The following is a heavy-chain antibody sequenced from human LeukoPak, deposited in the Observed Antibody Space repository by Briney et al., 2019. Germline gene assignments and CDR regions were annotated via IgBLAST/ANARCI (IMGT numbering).Heavy chain of an antibody. CDR1: GYTFTSYA. CDR2: INTNTGNP. V-gene: IGHV7-4-1*02. D-gene: IGHD3-10*01. CDR3: ARDPSGYYGSGSYGGFTGNY. J-gene: IGHJ4*02. Sequence: ASVKVSCKASGYTFTSYAMNWVRQAPGQGLEWMGWINTNTGNPTYAQGFTGRFVFSLDTSVSTAYLQISSLKAEDTAVYYCARDPSGYYGSGSYGGFTGNYWGQGTLVTVSS.